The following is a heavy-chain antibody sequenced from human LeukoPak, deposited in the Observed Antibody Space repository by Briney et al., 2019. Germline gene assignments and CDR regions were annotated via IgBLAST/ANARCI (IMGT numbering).Heavy chain of an antibody. D-gene: IGHD1-26*01. CDR2: IYSGGST. V-gene: IGHV3-53*01. Sequence: GGSLRLSCAASGLIFSKYWMTWVRQAPGKGLEWVSIIYSGGSTFYADSVKGRFTISRDNSKNTLYLQMNSLRAEDTAVYYCARGGSYLSAFDIWGQGTMVTVSS. J-gene: IGHJ3*02. CDR3: ARGGSYLSAFDI. CDR1: GLIFSKYW.